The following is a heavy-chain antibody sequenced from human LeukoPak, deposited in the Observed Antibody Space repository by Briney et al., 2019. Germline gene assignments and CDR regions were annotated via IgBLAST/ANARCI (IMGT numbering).Heavy chain of an antibody. D-gene: IGHD6-13*01. CDR1: GFTFSSYE. Sequence: GGSLRLSCAASGFTFSSYEMNWVRQAPGKGLEWVSYISSSGSTIYYADSVKGRFTISRDNAKNSLYLQMNSLRAEDTAVYYCARDGGSSWYKEGWGAEYYFDYWGQGTLVTVSS. CDR2: ISSSGSTI. J-gene: IGHJ4*02. V-gene: IGHV3-48*03. CDR3: ARDGGSSWYKEGWGAEYYFDY.